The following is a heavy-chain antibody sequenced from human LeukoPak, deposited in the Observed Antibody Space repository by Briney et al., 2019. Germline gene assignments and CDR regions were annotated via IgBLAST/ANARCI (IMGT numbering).Heavy chain of an antibody. CDR2: ISGSGGST. CDR3: AKLSLVAGISAGIDY. V-gene: IGHV3-23*01. J-gene: IGHJ4*02. CDR1: GFTFSSYA. D-gene: IGHD6-19*01. Sequence: GGSLRLSCAASGFTFSSYAMSWVRQAPGKGLEWVSAISGSGGSTYYADSVKGRFTISRDNSKNTLYLQMNSLRAEDTAVYFCAKLSLVAGISAGIDYWGQGTLVTVSS.